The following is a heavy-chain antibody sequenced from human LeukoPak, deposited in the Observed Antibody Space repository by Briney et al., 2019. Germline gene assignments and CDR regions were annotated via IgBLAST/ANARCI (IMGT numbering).Heavy chain of an antibody. CDR3: ARGNVLRFLEWLLHFDY. J-gene: IGHJ4*02. Sequence: SETLSLTCTVSGDSISSSSYYWGWIRQPPGKGLEWTGRIYYSGSTYYNPSRKSRVTISVDTSKNQFSLKLSSVAAADTAVYYGARGNVLRFLEWLLHFDYWGQGTLVTVSS. V-gene: IGHV4-39*07. D-gene: IGHD3-3*01. CDR1: GDSISSSSYY. CDR2: IYYSGST.